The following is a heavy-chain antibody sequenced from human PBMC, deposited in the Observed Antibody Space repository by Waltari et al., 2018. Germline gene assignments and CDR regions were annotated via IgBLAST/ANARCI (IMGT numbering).Heavy chain of an antibody. CDR3: ARDRRAAVIHYYYGMDV. D-gene: IGHD6-13*01. Sequence: QVQLQESGPGLVKPSETLSLTCAVSGYSISSGYYWGWARQPPGKGLEGIGSIYHSGSTHYNPSLKSRITISVATSKNQFSLQLSSVTAADTAVYYCARDRRAAVIHYYYGMDVWGQGTTVTVSS. J-gene: IGHJ6*02. CDR2: IYHSGST. V-gene: IGHV4-38-2*02. CDR1: GYSISSGYY.